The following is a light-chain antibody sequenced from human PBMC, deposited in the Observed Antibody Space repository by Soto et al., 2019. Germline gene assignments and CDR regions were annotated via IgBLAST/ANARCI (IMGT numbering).Light chain of an antibody. CDR2: EGS. V-gene: IGLV2-23*01. CDR1: SSDVGSYNL. CDR3: CSYAGSSIFYV. Sequence: QSALTQPASVSGSPGQSITNSCTGTSSDVGSYNLVSWYQQHPGKAPKLMIYEGSKRPSGVSNRFSGSKSGNTASLTISGLQAEDEADYYCCSYAGSSIFYVFGTGTKLTVL. J-gene: IGLJ1*01.